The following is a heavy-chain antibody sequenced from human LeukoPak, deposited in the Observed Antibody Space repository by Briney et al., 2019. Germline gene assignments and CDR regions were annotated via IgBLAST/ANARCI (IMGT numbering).Heavy chain of an antibody. CDR2: IDPSDSYT. CDR3: AMGIAVAGTEIVDY. V-gene: IGHV5-10-1*01. J-gene: IGHJ4*02. D-gene: IGHD6-19*01. Sequence: GESLNISCKGSGYSLTSYCISWVRQMPVKGLEWMGRIDPSDSYTNYSPSFQGNVTISADKSISTAYLQWSSLKASDTAMYYCAMGIAVAGTEIVDYWGQGTLVTVSS. CDR1: GYSLTSYC.